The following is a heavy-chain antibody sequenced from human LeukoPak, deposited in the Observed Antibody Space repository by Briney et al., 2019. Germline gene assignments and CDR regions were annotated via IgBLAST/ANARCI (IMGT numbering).Heavy chain of an antibody. V-gene: IGHV4-39*01. CDR2: IYYSGST. Sequence: SETLSLTCTVSGGSISSSSYYWGWIRQPPGKGLESIGTIYYSGSTYYNPSLKSRVTISVDTSKNLFSLKLSSVTAADTAVYYCARHRIAAADDAFEIWGQGTMVTVSS. J-gene: IGHJ3*02. CDR3: ARHRIAAADDAFEI. CDR1: GGSISSSSYY. D-gene: IGHD6-13*01.